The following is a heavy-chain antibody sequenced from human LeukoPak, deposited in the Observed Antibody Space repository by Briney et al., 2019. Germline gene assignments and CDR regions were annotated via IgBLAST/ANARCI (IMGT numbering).Heavy chain of an antibody. V-gene: IGHV3-23*01. J-gene: IGHJ4*02. CDR2: VSGSGGST. CDR1: GFTFSSYA. D-gene: IGHD6-6*01. Sequence: GSLRLSCAASGFTFSSYAMSWVRQAPGKGLEWVSAVSGSGGSTYYADSVKGRFTISRDNSKNTLYLQVNSLRAEDTALYYCAKGQLVRGEFDYWGQGTLVTVSS. CDR3: AKGQLVRGEFDY.